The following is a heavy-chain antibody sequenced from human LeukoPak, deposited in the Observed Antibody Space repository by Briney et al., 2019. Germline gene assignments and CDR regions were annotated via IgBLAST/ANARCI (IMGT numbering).Heavy chain of an antibody. CDR2: ISSSGSYI. CDR3: ARDPGSGYEEHFDY. V-gene: IGHV3-21*04. Sequence: PGGSLRLSCAASRFTFSSYSMNWVRQAPGKGLEWVSSISSSGSYIYYAGSVKGRFTISRDNAKNSLYLQMNSLRAEDTAVYYCARDPGSGYEEHFDYWGQGTLVTVSS. D-gene: IGHD5-12*01. J-gene: IGHJ4*02. CDR1: RFTFSSYS.